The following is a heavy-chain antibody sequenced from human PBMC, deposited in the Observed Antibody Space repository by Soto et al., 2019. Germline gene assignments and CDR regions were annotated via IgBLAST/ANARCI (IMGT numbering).Heavy chain of an antibody. CDR2: IYSGGST. J-gene: IGHJ6*03. Sequence: SLRLSCAASGFTFSSYAMHCVRQAPGKGLEWVSVIYSGGSTYYADSVKGRFTISRDNSKNTLYLQMNSLRAEDTAVYYCAATLGYYDILTGLPNYYYYYMCVWGKGTTVTVS. CDR1: GFTFSSYA. V-gene: IGHV3-66*01. CDR3: AATLGYYDILTGLPNYYYYYMCV. D-gene: IGHD3-9*01.